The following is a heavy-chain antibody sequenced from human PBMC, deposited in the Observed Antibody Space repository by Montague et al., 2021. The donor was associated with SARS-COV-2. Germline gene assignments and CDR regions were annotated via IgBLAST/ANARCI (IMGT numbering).Heavy chain of an antibody. Sequence: LEWLGEIYHSGSTNYNPSLKSRVTISVDKSKNQFSLKLSSVTAADTSLYYCARDSSGWSRFDYWGQGTLVTVSS. CDR3: ARDSSGWSRFDY. J-gene: IGHJ4*02. D-gene: IGHD6-19*01. V-gene: IGHV4-4*02. CDR2: IYHSGST.